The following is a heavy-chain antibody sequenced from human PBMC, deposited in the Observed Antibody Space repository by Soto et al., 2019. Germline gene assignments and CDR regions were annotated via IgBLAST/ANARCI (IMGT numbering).Heavy chain of an antibody. CDR1: GGPLSSFY. CDR3: AVTRGGAHPHDI. D-gene: IGHD2-21*02. CDR2: IYYTGST. J-gene: IGHJ3*02. Sequence: PSETLSPTCHSSGGPLSSFYYRWRRPAPGKGLEWIGYIYYTGSTNYHPSLKSRVTVSVDTSRNQFSLKLTSVTAADTAVYFCAVTRGGAHPHDIWGQGTMVTVSS. V-gene: IGHV4-59*01.